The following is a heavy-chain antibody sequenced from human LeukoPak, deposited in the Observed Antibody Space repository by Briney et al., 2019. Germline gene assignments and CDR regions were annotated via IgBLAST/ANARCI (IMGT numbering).Heavy chain of an antibody. V-gene: IGHV4-31*01. J-gene: IGHJ5*02. CDR2: IYYSGST. Sequence: SETLSLTCTVSGGSISSGGYYWSWLRQHPGKGLEWIVYIYYSGSTYYNPSLKSQVTISVDTSKNQFSLKLSSVTAADTAVYYCARGQGGYSYGYAFWFDPWGQGTLVTVSS. D-gene: IGHD5-18*01. CDR3: ARGQGGYSYGYAFWFDP. CDR1: GGSISSGGYY.